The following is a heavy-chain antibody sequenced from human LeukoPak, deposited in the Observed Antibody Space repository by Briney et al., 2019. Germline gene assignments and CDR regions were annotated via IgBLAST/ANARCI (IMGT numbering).Heavy chain of an antibody. CDR3: ARGLNNRKSGRRFDIFEI. CDR1: GGSISSYY. D-gene: IGHD1-14*01. J-gene: IGHJ3*02. CDR2: IYTSGST. V-gene: IGHV4-4*07. Sequence: PSETLSLTCTVSGGSISSYYWSWIRQPAGKGLEWIGRIYTSGSTNYNPSLKSRVTMSVDTSKNRFSLKLSSVTAADTAVYYCARGLNNRKSGRRFDIFEIWGQGTMVTVSS.